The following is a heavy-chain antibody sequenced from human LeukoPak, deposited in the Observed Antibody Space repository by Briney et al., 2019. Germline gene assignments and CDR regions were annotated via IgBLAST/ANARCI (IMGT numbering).Heavy chain of an antibody. D-gene: IGHD3-10*01. CDR3: ARGSRRSITMVRGVNPYYFDY. J-gene: IGHJ4*02. Sequence: SQTLSLTCTVSGGSISSGGYYWSWIRQHPGKGLEWIGYIYYSGSTYYNPSLKSRVTISVDTSKNQFSLKLSSVTAADTAVYYCARGSRRSITMVRGVNPYYFDYWGQGTLVTVSS. CDR1: GGSISSGGYY. CDR2: IYYSGST. V-gene: IGHV4-31*03.